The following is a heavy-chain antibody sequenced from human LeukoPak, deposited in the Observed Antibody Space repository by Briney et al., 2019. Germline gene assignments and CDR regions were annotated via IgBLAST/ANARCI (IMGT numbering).Heavy chain of an antibody. CDR1: SGSISDYY. D-gene: IGHD3-10*01. CDR3: TRSYSSGSNDY. Sequence: SETLSLTCTVSSGSISDYYWSWIRQSAGKGLEWIGRIYISGSTSYNPSLKSRVTMSVDTSKNQFSLNLTSVTAADTAVYYCTRSYSSGSNDYWGQGTLVTVSS. J-gene: IGHJ4*02. V-gene: IGHV4-4*07. CDR2: IYISGST.